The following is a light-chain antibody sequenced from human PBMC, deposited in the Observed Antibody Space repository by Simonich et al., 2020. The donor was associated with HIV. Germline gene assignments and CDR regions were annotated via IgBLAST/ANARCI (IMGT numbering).Light chain of an antibody. CDR2: WAA. CDR3: QQCDNLPLT. V-gene: IGKV4-1*01. CDR1: QSVLYSSNNKNY. Sequence: DIVMTQSPDSLAVSLGERATINCKSSQSVLYSSNNKNYLAWYQQKSGQPPKLLIYWAATRESGVPDRFSGSGSGTDFTFTISSLQPEDIVTYYCQQCDNLPLTFGGGTKVEIK. J-gene: IGKJ4*01.